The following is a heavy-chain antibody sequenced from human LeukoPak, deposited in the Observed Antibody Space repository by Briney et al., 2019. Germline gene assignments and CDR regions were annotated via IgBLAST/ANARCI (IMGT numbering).Heavy chain of an antibody. Sequence: PGGSLRLSCAASGSTFSKYGMNWVRQASGKGLEWDSAISGSGGSTYYADSVKGRFTISRDNSKNTLYLQMNSLRAEDTAVYYCAKDESSGYYPPFDYWGQGTLVTVSS. CDR2: ISGSGGST. D-gene: IGHD3-22*01. CDR1: GSTFSKYG. V-gene: IGHV3-23*01. CDR3: AKDESSGYYPPFDY. J-gene: IGHJ4*02.